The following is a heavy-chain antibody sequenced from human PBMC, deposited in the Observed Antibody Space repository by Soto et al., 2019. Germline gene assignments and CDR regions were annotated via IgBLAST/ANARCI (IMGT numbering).Heavy chain of an antibody. CDR3: AKDQYYDSSGYYSKSFFEY. CDR2: ISGSGGST. CDR1: GFTFSSYA. D-gene: IGHD3-22*01. V-gene: IGHV3-23*01. J-gene: IGHJ4*02. Sequence: EVQLLESGGGLVQPGGSLRLSCAASGFTFSSYAMSWVRQAPGKGLEWVSAISGSGGSTYYADSVKGRFTFSRDNSKNTLYLQMNSLRAEDTAVYYCAKDQYYDSSGYYSKSFFEYWGQGTLVTVSS.